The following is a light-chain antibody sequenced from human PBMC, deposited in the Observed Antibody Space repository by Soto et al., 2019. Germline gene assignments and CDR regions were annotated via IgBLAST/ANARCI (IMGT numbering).Light chain of an antibody. CDR1: QSVSSTY. CDR2: GTS. CDR3: QQYGSPPIT. J-gene: IGKJ5*01. V-gene: IGKV3-20*01. Sequence: EVVLTQSPATLSLSPGEIATLSCRASQSVSSTYLAWYQQQPGQAPRLLMSGTSNRATGTPDRFSGSGSGTDFTLTISRLEPEDFAVYYCQQYGSPPITFGQGTRLEIK.